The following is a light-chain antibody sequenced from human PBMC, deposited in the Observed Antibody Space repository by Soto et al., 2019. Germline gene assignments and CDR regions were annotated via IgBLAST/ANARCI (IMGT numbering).Light chain of an antibody. CDR1: QSVNSN. CDR3: QYYRT. J-gene: IGKJ1*01. CDR2: GAS. Sequence: EIVLTQSPVTLSVSPGERATLSCRASQSVNSNLAWYQQKPGQAPRLLIYGASTRANGVPARFSGGGSGTEFTLSISLLQSEDFALYDCQYYRTFGQGTKVEIK. V-gene: IGKV3-15*01.